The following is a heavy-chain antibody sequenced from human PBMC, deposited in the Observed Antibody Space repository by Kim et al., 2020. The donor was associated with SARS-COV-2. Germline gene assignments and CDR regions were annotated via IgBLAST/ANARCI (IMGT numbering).Heavy chain of an antibody. D-gene: IGHD6-19*01. V-gene: IGHV4-59*01. CDR3: ASVPRDSSGYYYFDY. J-gene: IGHJ4*02. Sequence: PSLKSRVTISVDTSKNQFSLKLSSVTAADTAVYYCASVPRDSSGYYYFDYWGQGTLVTVSS.